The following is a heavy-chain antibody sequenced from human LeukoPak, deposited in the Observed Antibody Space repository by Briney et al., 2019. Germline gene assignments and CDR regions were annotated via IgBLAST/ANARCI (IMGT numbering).Heavy chain of an antibody. V-gene: IGHV4-39*01. J-gene: IGHJ4*02. D-gene: IGHD4-23*01. Sequence: PSETLSLTCTVSGVSITSGNYYWDWIRQPPGQGLEWIGSMYYTGNTYYNPSLKSRVTLSLDTSKNHFSLRLSSLTAADTAVYYYATQRLATVAPFDNWGQGTLVTVSS. CDR2: MYYTGNT. CDR1: GVSITSGNYY. CDR3: ATQRLATVAPFDN.